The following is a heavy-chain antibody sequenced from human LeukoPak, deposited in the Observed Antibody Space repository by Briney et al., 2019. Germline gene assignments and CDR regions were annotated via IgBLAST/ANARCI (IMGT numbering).Heavy chain of an antibody. CDR3: AKDAQRGFDYSNSLES. V-gene: IGHV3-33*06. CDR1: GFTFDHYG. J-gene: IGHJ5*01. CDR2: IWHDGSSQ. D-gene: IGHD4-11*01. Sequence: PGGSLRLSCVASGFTFDHYGMHWVRQAPGKGLEWVAVIWHDGSSQYYADSVKGRFTISRDNSMNTLYLQMNSLGAEDTAVYYCAKDAQRGFDYSNSLESWGQGTLVTVSS.